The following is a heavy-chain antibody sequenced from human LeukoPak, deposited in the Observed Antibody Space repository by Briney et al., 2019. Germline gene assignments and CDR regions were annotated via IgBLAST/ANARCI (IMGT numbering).Heavy chain of an antibody. V-gene: IGHV1-2*02. CDR1: GYTFTSYY. Sequence: GASVKVSCKASGYTFTSYYMHWVRQAPGQGLEWMGWINPNSGGTNYAQKFQGRVTMTRDTSISTAYMELSRLRSADTALYYRATFAGEHQAPFDYWGQGTLVTVSS. J-gene: IGHJ4*02. D-gene: IGHD1-26*01. CDR3: ATFAGEHQAPFDY. CDR2: INPNSGGT.